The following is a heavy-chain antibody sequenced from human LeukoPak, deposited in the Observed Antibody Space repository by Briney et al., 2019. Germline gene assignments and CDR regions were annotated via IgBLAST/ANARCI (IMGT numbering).Heavy chain of an antibody. Sequence: GGSLRLSCAASGFTFSSYAMSWVRQAPGKGLERVSAISGSGGSTYYADSVKGRFTISRDNSKNTLYLQMNSLRAEDTAVYYCAKDHRDYYYYYMDVWGKGTTVTVSS. D-gene: IGHD1-14*01. CDR2: ISGSGGST. CDR1: GFTFSSYA. CDR3: AKDHRDYYYYYMDV. J-gene: IGHJ6*03. V-gene: IGHV3-23*01.